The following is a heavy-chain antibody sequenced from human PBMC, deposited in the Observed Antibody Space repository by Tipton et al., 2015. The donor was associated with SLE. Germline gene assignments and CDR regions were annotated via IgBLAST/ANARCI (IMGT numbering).Heavy chain of an antibody. CDR1: RFTFNDYA. V-gene: IGHV3-23*01. CDR2: ISASGVGT. J-gene: IGHJ4*02. CDR3: AKEDRKEGDYWGGYFDY. D-gene: IGHD4-17*01. Sequence: GSLRLFCAASRFTFNDYAMSWFRQAPGKGLEWGSSISASGVGTYYADSVKGRFTISRDSSTNTLYLQMHTLSAEDTAVYYCAKEDRKEGDYWGGYFDYWGQGTLVTVSS.